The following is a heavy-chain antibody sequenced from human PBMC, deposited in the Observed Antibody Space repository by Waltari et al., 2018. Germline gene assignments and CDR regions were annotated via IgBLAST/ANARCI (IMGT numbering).Heavy chain of an antibody. CDR3: ARGTGGSSTYYFAGMDV. CDR2: INHSGSA. V-gene: IGHV4-34*01. Sequence: QVQPQQWGAGLLKPSETLSLTCAVFGGSFSAYHWSWIRQSPGKGLEWIGEINHSGSAIYNPALKSRVTISLDTSKRQVSLRLSSVTAADTAVYFCARGTGGSSTYYFAGMDVWGQGTTVTVSS. D-gene: IGHD3-22*01. J-gene: IGHJ6*02. CDR1: GGSFSAYH.